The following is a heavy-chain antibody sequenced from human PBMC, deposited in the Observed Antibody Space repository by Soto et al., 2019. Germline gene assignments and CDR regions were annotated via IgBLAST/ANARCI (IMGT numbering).Heavy chain of an antibody. J-gene: IGHJ4*02. Sequence: QVQLVESGGRAVQPGRSLRLACATSGFTFRNFGMQWVRQAPGKGLEWVAVIWSDGNKTFYRNSVKGRFTISRDNPETTLFLQINGLRVEDTPFYYWPRPKYCISASFSAFDYGGGETMCTVSP. V-gene: IGHV3-33*01. CDR1: GFTFRNFG. CDR2: IWSDGNKT. D-gene: IGHD2-2*01. CDR3: PRPKYCISASFSAFDY.